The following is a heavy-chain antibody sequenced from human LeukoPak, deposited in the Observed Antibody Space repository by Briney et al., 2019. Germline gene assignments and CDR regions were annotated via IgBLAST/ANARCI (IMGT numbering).Heavy chain of an antibody. D-gene: IGHD2-15*01. CDR3: ATSDSGPEN. J-gene: IGHJ4*02. V-gene: IGHV3-7*01. CDR1: GFTFSNYW. CDR2: IRADGGEK. Sequence: GGSLSLSCATSGFTFSNYWMNWVRQAPGEGLEWVAIIRADGGEKHYVDSVRGRFTVSRDNAKNSLYLQMISLRAEDTAVYYCATSDSGPENWGQGTLVTVSS.